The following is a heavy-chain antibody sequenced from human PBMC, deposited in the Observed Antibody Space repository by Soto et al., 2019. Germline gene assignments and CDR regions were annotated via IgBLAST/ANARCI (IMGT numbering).Heavy chain of an antibody. CDR3: SALLLWFGEFESDY. J-gene: IGHJ4*02. V-gene: IGHV3-21*01. Sequence: EVQLVESGGGLVKPGGSLRLSCAASGFTFISYSMNWVRQAPGKGLEWVSSISSSSSYIYYADSVKGRFTIARDNAKNSLYLQMNSLRAEDTAVYECSALLLWFGEFESDYWCQGTLVTVSS. D-gene: IGHD3-10*01. CDR2: ISSSSSYI. CDR1: GFTFISYS.